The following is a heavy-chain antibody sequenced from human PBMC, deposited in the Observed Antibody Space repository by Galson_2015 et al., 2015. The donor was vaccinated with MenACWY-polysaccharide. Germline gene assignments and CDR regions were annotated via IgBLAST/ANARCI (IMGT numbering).Heavy chain of an antibody. Sequence: SLRLSCAASGFTFSTYSMTWVRQAPGKRLEWVSYINGGSSTIYYADSVKGRFTISRDNAKNSLYLQMNSLRDDDTAVYYCARDSGIAGADDSWGQGTLVTVSS. D-gene: IGHD6-13*01. CDR3: ARDSGIAGADDS. CDR2: INGGSSTI. CDR1: GFTFSTYS. V-gene: IGHV3-48*02. J-gene: IGHJ5*01.